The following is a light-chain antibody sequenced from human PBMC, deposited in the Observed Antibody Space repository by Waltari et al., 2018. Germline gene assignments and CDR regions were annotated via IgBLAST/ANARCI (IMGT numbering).Light chain of an antibody. Sequence: DVVITQSPLSLPVTLGQPAPISFRYSQSLVSSDGNTYFNWFQQRPGQSPRRLLYKVSNRDSGVPDRFSGSGSGTEFTLRINRVEAEDVGVYYCMQGTHRPWTFGQGTKVEI. V-gene: IGKV2-30*01. CDR3: MQGTHRPWT. CDR2: KVS. CDR1: QSLVSSDGNTY. J-gene: IGKJ1*01.